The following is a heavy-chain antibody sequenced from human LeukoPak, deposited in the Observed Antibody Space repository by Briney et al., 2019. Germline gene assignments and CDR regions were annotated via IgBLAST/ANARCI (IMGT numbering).Heavy chain of an antibody. J-gene: IGHJ4*02. CDR1: GFTFSTYW. Sequence: GGSLRLSCAASGFTFSTYWMNWVRQAPGKGLEWVGVISYDGANKYYADSVKGRFTISRDNSKNTLYLQMNGLRAEDTAVYYCAKEHVLKGTADYWGQGTLVTVSS. V-gene: IGHV3-30*18. CDR2: ISYDGANK. D-gene: IGHD1-7*01. CDR3: AKEHVLKGTADY.